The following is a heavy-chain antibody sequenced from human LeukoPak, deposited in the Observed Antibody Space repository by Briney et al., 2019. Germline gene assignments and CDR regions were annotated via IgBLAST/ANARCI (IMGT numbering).Heavy chain of an antibody. CDR3: ANPYGDYDFGAFDI. J-gene: IGHJ3*02. CDR2: ISGSGGST. Sequence: GGSLRLSCAASGFTFSSYWMSWVRQAPGKGLEWVSAISGSGGSTYYADSVKGRFTISRDNSKNTLYLQMNSLRAEDTAVYYCANPYGDYDFGAFDIWGQGTMVTVSS. CDR1: GFTFSSYW. V-gene: IGHV3-23*01. D-gene: IGHD4-17*01.